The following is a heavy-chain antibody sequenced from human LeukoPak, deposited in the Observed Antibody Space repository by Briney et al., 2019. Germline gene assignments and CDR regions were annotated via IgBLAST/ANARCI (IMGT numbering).Heavy chain of an antibody. CDR1: GGSFSGYY. V-gene: IGHV4-34*01. Sequence: ASETLSLTCAVYGGSFSGYYWSWIRQPPGKGLEWIGEINHSGSTNYNPSLKSRVTISVDTSKNQFSLKLSPVTAADTAVYYCARGFGNGAFDIWGQGTMVTVSS. CDR3: ARGFGNGAFDI. D-gene: IGHD4-23*01. J-gene: IGHJ3*02. CDR2: INHSGST.